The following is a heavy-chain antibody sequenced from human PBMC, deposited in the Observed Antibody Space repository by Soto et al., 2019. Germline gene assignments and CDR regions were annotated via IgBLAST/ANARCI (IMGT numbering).Heavy chain of an antibody. J-gene: IGHJ4*02. Sequence: EVQLVESGGGLVQPGGSLKLSCAVSGFTFSGSAMHWVRQASGKGLEWVGRIRSKSNSYATAYAASVKGRFTISRDDSKNPAYLQRHSLKPEDTAVYYWTRGYGDYVRDYWGQGTLVTVSS. CDR1: GFTFSGSA. CDR3: TRGYGDYVRDY. D-gene: IGHD4-17*01. V-gene: IGHV3-73*01. CDR2: IRSKSNSYAT.